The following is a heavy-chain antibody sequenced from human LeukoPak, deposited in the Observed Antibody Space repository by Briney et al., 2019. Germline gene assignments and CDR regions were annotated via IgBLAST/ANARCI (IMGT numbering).Heavy chain of an antibody. CDR1: GYTFTGYY. D-gene: IGHD6-6*01. CDR2: INPNSGGT. V-gene: IGHV1-2*02. CDR3: ARDSSSSGGLNWYFDL. Sequence: ASVKVSCKASGYTFTGYYMHWVRQAPGQGFEWMGWINPNSGGTNYAQKFQGRVTMTRDTSISTAYMELSRLRSDDTAVYYCARDSSSSGGLNWYFDLWGRGTLVTVSS. J-gene: IGHJ2*01.